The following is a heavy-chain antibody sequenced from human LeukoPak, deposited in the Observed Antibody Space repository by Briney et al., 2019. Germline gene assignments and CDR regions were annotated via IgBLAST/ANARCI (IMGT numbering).Heavy chain of an antibody. Sequence: SETLSLTCAVYGGSFSGYYWSLIRQPPGEGLEWIGEINHSGSTNYNPSLKSRVTISVDTSKNQFSLKLSSVTAADTAVYYCARGGGRGFDYWGQGTLVTVSS. D-gene: IGHD3-16*01. J-gene: IGHJ4*02. V-gene: IGHV4-34*01. CDR1: GGSFSGYY. CDR2: INHSGST. CDR3: ARGGGRGFDY.